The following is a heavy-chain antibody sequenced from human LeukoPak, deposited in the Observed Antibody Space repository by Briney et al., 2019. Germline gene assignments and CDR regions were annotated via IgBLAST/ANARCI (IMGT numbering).Heavy chain of an antibody. J-gene: IGHJ4*02. CDR1: GGSISRSNYY. CDR2: IYYSGST. CDR3: AGSVDVDTAMVNVPAVGATSAFDY. V-gene: IGHV4-39*01. D-gene: IGHD5-18*01. Sequence: SETLSLTCTVSGGSISRSNYYWGCVRQPPGKGLEWIGSIYYSGSTFYKSSLKSRVTISVDTSKNQFSLKLSSVTAADTAVYYCAGSVDVDTAMVNVPAVGATSAFDYWGQGALVTVSS.